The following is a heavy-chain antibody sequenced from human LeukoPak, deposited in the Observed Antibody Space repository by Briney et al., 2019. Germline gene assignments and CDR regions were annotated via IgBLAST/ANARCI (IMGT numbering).Heavy chain of an antibody. Sequence: GGSLRLSCAASGFTFSTYGMSWVRQAPGKGLEWVSAISGSGGSTYFANYADSVKGRFTISRDNSKNTLYLQMNGLRVEDTAVYYCANRRGTAMLFDYWGQGTLVTVSS. CDR2: ISGSGGST. D-gene: IGHD5-18*01. J-gene: IGHJ4*02. CDR1: GFTFSTYG. CDR3: ANRRGTAMLFDY. V-gene: IGHV3-23*01.